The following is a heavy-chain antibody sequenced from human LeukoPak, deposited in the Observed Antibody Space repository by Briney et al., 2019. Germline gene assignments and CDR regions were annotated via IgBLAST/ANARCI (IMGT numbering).Heavy chain of an antibody. CDR1: GGTFSSYA. V-gene: IGHV1-69*13. CDR3: ARDAYYYDSSGYSTFDY. CDR2: IIPIFGTA. J-gene: IGHJ4*02. Sequence: PGASVKVSCKASGGTFSSYAISWVRQAPGQGLEWMGGIIPIFGTANYAQKFQGRVTITADESTSTAYMELSSLRSEDTAVYYCARDAYYYDSSGYSTFDYWGQGTLVTVSS. D-gene: IGHD3-22*01.